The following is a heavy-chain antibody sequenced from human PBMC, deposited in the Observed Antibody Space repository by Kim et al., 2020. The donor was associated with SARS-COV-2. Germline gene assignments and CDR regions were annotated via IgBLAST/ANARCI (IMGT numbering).Heavy chain of an antibody. Sequence: GGSLRLSCAASGFTFDDYAMHWVRQAPGKGLEWVSGINWNSGSIDYADSVRGRFTISRDNAKNSLYLQMNSLRAEDTAFYYCAKDRLGVATISSGDFDYWGQGTLVTVSS. J-gene: IGHJ4*02. V-gene: IGHV3-9*01. CDR3: AKDRLGVATISSGDFDY. CDR1: GFTFDDYA. D-gene: IGHD5-12*01. CDR2: INWNSGSI.